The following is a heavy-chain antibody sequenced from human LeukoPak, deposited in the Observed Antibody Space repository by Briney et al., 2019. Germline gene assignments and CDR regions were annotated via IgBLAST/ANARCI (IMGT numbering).Heavy chain of an antibody. V-gene: IGHV4-61*02. D-gene: IGHD2-8*01. J-gene: IGHJ3*02. CDR2: IYTSGRT. CDR3: ASTDTNGGAFDI. Sequence: ASQTLSLTCTVSGGSISSGSYYWSWIRQPAGKGLEWIGRIYTSGRTNYNPSLKSRVTISVDTSKNQFSLKLSSVTAADTAVYYCASTDTNGGAFDIWGQGTMVTVSS. CDR1: GGSISSGSYY.